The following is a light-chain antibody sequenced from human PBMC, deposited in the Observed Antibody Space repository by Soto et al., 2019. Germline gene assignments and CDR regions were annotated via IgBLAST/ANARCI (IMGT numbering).Light chain of an antibody. CDR2: AAS. J-gene: IGKJ2*01. Sequence: DIQMTQSPSSLSASVGDRVTITCRASQSISSYLNWYQQKPGKAPKLLIYAASSLQSGVPSRFSGSGSGTDFTLTISSLQPEDFATYYCQQSYSTGYTFGQGTNLEIK. V-gene: IGKV1-39*01. CDR1: QSISSY. CDR3: QQSYSTGYT.